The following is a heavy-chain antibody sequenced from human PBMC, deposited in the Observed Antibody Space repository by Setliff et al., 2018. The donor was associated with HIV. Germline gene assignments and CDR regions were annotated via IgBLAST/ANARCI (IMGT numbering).Heavy chain of an antibody. J-gene: IGHJ6*02. CDR2: INPNSGGT. V-gene: IGHV1-2*04. CDR1: GYTFTGYY. Sequence: GASVKVSCKASGYTFTGYYMHWVRQAPGQGLEWMGWINPNSGGTNYAQKFQGWVTMTRDTSISTAYMELSRLRSDDTAVYYRARGDAHYNFWSGYLGRTFDYGMDVWGQGTTVTVSS. CDR3: ARGDAHYNFWSGYLGRTFDYGMDV. D-gene: IGHD3-3*01.